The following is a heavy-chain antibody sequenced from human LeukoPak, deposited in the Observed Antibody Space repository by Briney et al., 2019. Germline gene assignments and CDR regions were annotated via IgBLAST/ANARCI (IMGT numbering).Heavy chain of an antibody. V-gene: IGHV3-21*06. CDR2: ISSRSSYI. CDR3: ARQYYDIWSGYYTADYYFDY. Sequence: GGSLRLSCAASGFTFSSYGMNWVRQAPGNGLEWVSSISSRSSYIYYADSVKGRFTISRDNAKNSLYLELHSLRAEDTAVYYCARQYYDIWSGYYTADYYFDYWGQGTLVTVSS. J-gene: IGHJ4*02. CDR1: GFTFSSYG. D-gene: IGHD3-3*01.